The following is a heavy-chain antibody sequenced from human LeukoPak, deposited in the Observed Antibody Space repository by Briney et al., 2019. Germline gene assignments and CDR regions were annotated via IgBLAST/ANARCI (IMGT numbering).Heavy chain of an antibody. V-gene: IGHV3-23*01. J-gene: IGHJ3*02. CDR3: AKYYYDSSGYFEDAFDI. Sequence: GGSLRLSCAASGFTFSSYAMSWVRQAPGKGLEWVSAISGSGGSTYYADSVKGRFTISRDNSKNTLYLQMNSLRAEDTAVYYCAKYYYDSSGYFEDAFDIWGQGTMVTVSS. CDR1: GFTFSSYA. D-gene: IGHD3-22*01. CDR2: ISGSGGST.